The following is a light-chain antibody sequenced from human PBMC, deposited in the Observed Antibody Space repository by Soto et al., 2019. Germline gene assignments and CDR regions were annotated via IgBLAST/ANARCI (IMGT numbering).Light chain of an antibody. CDR2: EVS. CDR3: SSYTSSSIPYV. J-gene: IGLJ1*01. V-gene: IGLV2-14*01. CDR1: SSDVGGYNY. Sequence: QSVLTQPASVSGSPGQSSTISCTGTSSDVGGYNYVSWYQQHPGKAPKLMIYEVSNRPSGVSNRLSGSKSGNTASLTISGLQAEDEADYYCSSYTSSSIPYVFGTGTKVTVL.